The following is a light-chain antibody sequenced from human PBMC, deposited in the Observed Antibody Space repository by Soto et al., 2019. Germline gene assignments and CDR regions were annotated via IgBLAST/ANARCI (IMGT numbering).Light chain of an antibody. CDR1: NIGSCS. CDR3: QVWHSNGDHKYV. J-gene: IGLJ1*01. CDR2: DES. Sequence: SYELTQPPSVSVAPGQTARITCGGINIGSCSVHWYQQKPGQAPVLVVYDESDRPSGIPERFSGSKSGNTATLTISRVEVADEADYYCQVWHSNGDHKYVFGTGTKVTVL. V-gene: IGLV3-21*02.